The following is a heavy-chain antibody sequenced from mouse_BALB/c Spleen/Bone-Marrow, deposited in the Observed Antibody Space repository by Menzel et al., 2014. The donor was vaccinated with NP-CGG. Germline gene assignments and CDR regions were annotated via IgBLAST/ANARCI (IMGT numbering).Heavy chain of an antibody. CDR2: ISNGSSTI. CDR1: GFTFSSFG. V-gene: IGHV5-17*02. CDR3: EKNGAMITHYYAMDY. D-gene: IGHD2-4*01. Sequence: DVHLVESGGGLVQPGGSRKLSCAASGFTFSSFGMHWVRQAPEKGLEWVAYISNGSSTIYYADTVKGRFTISRDNPKNTLFVQMTSLRSEDTAMYYCEKNGAMITHYYAMDYWGQGTSVTVSS. J-gene: IGHJ4*01.